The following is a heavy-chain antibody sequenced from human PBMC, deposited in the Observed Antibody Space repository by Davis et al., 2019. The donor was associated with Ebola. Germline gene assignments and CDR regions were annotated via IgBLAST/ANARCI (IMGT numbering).Heavy chain of an antibody. CDR2: ISGSGGST. V-gene: IGHV3-23*01. Sequence: GESLKISCAASGFTFSSYAMSWVRQAPGKGLEWVSAISGSGGSTYYADSVKGRFTISRDNSKNTLYLQMNSLRAEDTAVYYCAKLATVSPMGFDYWGQGTLVTVSS. CDR1: GFTFSSYA. CDR3: AKLATVSPMGFDY. J-gene: IGHJ4*02. D-gene: IGHD4-17*01.